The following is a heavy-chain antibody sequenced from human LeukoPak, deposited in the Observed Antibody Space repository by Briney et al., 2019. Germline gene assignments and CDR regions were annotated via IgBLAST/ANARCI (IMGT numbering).Heavy chain of an antibody. CDR3: AKDRRIQLWETYYFDY. V-gene: IGHV3-33*06. D-gene: IGHD5-18*01. CDR1: GFTFSSYG. J-gene: IGHJ4*02. CDR2: IWYDGSNK. Sequence: PGRSLRLSCAASGFTFSSYGMHWVRQAPGKGLEWVAVIWYDGSNKYYADSVKGRFTISRDNSKNTLYLQMNSLRAEDTAVYYCAKDRRIQLWETYYFDYWGQGTLVTVSS.